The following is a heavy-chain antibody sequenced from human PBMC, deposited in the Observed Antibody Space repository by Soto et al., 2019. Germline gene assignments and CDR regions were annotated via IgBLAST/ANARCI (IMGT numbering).Heavy chain of an antibody. J-gene: IGHJ3*02. CDR2: ISWNSGSI. D-gene: IGHD5-18*01. Sequence: GGSLRLSCAASGFTFDDYAMHWVRQAPGKGLEWVSGISWNSGSIGYADSVKGRFTISRDNAKNSLYLQMNSLRAEDTALYYCAKDMTAMPYSDAFDIWGQGTMVTVSS. V-gene: IGHV3-9*01. CDR1: GFTFDDYA. CDR3: AKDMTAMPYSDAFDI.